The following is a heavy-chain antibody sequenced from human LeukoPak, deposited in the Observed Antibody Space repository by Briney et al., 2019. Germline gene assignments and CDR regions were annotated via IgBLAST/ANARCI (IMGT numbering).Heavy chain of an antibody. CDR2: IYYSGST. D-gene: IGHD3-10*01. J-gene: IGHJ5*02. CDR3: ARYYYGSGLNWFDP. Sequence: KPSETLSLTCTVSGGSISSYYWSWIRQPPGKGLEWIGYIYYSGSTNYNPSLKSRVTISVDTSKNQFSLKLSSVTAADTAVYYCARYYYGSGLNWFDPWGHGTLVTVSS. V-gene: IGHV4-59*01. CDR1: GGSISSYY.